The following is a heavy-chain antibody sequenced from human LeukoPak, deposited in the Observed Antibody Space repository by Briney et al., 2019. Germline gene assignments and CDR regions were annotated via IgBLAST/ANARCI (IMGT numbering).Heavy chain of an antibody. J-gene: IGHJ4*02. Sequence: GGSLRLSCAASGFTFTNYGMIWVRQAPGKGLEWVSAISGSGRSTYYADSVKGRFTISRDNSKNTLYLQMNSLRAEDTAVYYCAKLPYYYGSGSYSDYWGQGTLVTVSS. CDR1: GFTFTNYG. V-gene: IGHV3-23*01. CDR2: ISGSGRST. D-gene: IGHD3-10*01. CDR3: AKLPYYYGSGSYSDY.